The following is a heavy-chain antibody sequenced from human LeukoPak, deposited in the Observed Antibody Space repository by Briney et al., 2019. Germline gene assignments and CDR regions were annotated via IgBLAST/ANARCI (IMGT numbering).Heavy chain of an antibody. CDR1: GDSIISTTSY. CDR2: LYYSRDT. CDR3: VRDQPGDDADAFDI. D-gene: IGHD5-24*01. J-gene: IGHJ3*02. Sequence: PSETLSLTCTVSGDSIISTTSYWGWIRQLPGGGLGCIGTLYYSRDTHYSPSLKSRVTISLDPYSNHLSLHFSSVSAAGTAVYYCVRDQPGDDADAFDIWGQGRMVTVSS. V-gene: IGHV4-39*07.